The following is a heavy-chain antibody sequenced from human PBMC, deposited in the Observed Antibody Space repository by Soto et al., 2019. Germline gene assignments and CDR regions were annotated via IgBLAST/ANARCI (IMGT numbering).Heavy chain of an antibody. CDR2: IDYSRSI. V-gene: IGHV4-31*11. CDR3: TRAPADIVVVPAVFYFDY. J-gene: IGHJ4*02. D-gene: IGHD2-2*01. Sequence: PSETLSLTSAVSGGSISSGRYSWTWTRQHAVKGLEWIGYIDYSRSIYYNPYLKGRATISVHTSKTQFSLKLSSVTAADTAVYSCTRAPADIVVVPAVFYFDYRGQGALVTVSS. CDR1: GGSISSGRYS.